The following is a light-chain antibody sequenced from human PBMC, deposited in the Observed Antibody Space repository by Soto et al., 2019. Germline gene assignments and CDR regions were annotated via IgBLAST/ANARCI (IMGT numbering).Light chain of an antibody. Sequence: EIVFTQSQSPLSLSPGDRATLSCRAIQSVSSSYLAWYQQKPGQAPRLLIYGASSRATGIPDRFSGSGSGTDFTLTISRLEPEDFAVYYCQQYGGLPRYPLGQGTKVAIK. V-gene: IGKV3-20*01. CDR3: QQYGGLPRYP. J-gene: IGKJ2*01. CDR2: GAS. CDR1: QSVSSSY.